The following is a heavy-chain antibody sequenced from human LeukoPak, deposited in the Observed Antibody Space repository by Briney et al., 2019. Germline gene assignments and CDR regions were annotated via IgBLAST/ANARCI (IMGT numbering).Heavy chain of an antibody. Sequence: SVKVSCKASGGNFSSYAISWVRQAPGQGLEWMGGIIPIFGTANYAQKFQGRVTITTDESTSTAYMELSSLRAEDTAVCSCARVRSVSYSRYYFYYWGQRTLVTASS. V-gene: IGHV1-69*05. CDR3: ARVRSVSYSRYYFYY. D-gene: IGHD1-26*01. CDR2: IIPIFGTA. J-gene: IGHJ4*02. CDR1: GGNFSSYA.